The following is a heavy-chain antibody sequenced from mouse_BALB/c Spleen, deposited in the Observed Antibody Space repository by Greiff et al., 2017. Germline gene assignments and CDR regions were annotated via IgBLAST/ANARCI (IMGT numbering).Heavy chain of an antibody. V-gene: IGHV1-5*01. J-gene: IGHJ2*01. Sequence: EVKLQESGTVLARPGASVKMSCKASGYTFTSYWMHWVKQRPGQGLEWIGAIYPGNSDTSYNQKFKGKAKLTAVTSTSTAYMELSSLTNEDSAVYYCTRCDGNYEDFDYWGQGTTLTVSS. D-gene: IGHD2-1*01. CDR3: TRCDGNYEDFDY. CDR1: GYTFTSYW. CDR2: IYPGNSDT.